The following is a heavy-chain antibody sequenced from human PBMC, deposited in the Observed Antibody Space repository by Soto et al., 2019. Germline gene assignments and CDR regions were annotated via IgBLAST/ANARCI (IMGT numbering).Heavy chain of an antibody. CDR1: GGSFSGYY. CDR2: INHSGST. V-gene: IGHV4-34*01. J-gene: IGHJ4*02. D-gene: IGHD5-18*01. CDR3: ARVGYSYGYGDY. Sequence: QVQLQQWGAGLLKPSETLSLTCAVYGGSFSGYYWSWIRQPPGKGLEWIGEINHSGSTNYNPSLKSRXXIXVXTSKNQFSLKLSSVTAADTAVYYCARVGYSYGYGDYWGQGTLVTVSS.